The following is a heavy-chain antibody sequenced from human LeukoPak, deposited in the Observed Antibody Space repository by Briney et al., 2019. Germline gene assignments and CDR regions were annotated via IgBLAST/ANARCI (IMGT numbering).Heavy chain of an antibody. CDR1: GFTVNSIY. Sequence: TGGSLRLSCAASGFTVNSIYMTWVRQAPGKGLEWVSGLYSGGSAYYPDSVKGRFTFSSDTSQNTLYLQMNSLRAEDTAMYYCATGYYDVLTGHAYWGQGTLVTVSS. D-gene: IGHD3-9*01. J-gene: IGHJ4*02. V-gene: IGHV3-53*01. CDR2: LYSGGSA. CDR3: ATGYYDVLTGHAY.